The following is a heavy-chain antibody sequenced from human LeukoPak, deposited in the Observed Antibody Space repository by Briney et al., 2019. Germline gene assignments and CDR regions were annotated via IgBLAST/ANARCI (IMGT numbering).Heavy chain of an antibody. CDR3: AKDLPTPNSIVVVPAAKTGANGMDV. V-gene: IGHV3-30*18. CDR1: GFTFSSYG. CDR2: ISYDGSNK. D-gene: IGHD2-2*01. J-gene: IGHJ6*02. Sequence: GGSLRLSCAASGFTFSSYGMHWVRQAPGKRLEWVAVISYDGSNKYYADSVKGRFTISRDNSKNTLYLQMNSLRAEDTAVYYCAKDLPTPNSIVVVPAAKTGANGMDVWGQGTTVTVSS.